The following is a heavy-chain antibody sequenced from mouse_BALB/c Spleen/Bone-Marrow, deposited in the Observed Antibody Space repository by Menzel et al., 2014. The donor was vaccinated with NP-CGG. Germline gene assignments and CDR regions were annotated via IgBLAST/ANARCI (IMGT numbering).Heavy chain of an antibody. V-gene: IGHV7-3*02. CDR3: ARDNNPITTAYWYFDV. J-gene: IGHJ1*01. D-gene: IGHD1-2*01. Sequence: EVQLVESGGGLVQPGGSLRPSCATSGFTFIDYYMSWVRQPPGKALEWLGFIRNKAKGYTTEYSASVKGRVTISRDISQSILYLQMNTLRAEDSATYYCARDNNPITTAYWYFDVWGAGTTVTVSS. CDR1: GFTFIDYY. CDR2: IRNKAKGYTT.